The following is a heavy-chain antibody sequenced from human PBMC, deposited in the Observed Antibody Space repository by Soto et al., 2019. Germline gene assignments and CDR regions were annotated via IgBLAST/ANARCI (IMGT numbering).Heavy chain of an antibody. CDR1: GFTFSSYA. V-gene: IGHV3-30-3*01. Sequence: QVQLVESGGGVVQPGRSLRLSCAASGFTFSSYAMHWVRQAPGKGLEWVAVISYDGSNKYYADSVKGRFTISRDNSKNTLYLQMNSLRAEDTAVYYCARALTGTTFQHWGQGTLVTVSS. CDR3: ARALTGTTFQH. J-gene: IGHJ1*01. CDR2: ISYDGSNK. D-gene: IGHD1-7*01.